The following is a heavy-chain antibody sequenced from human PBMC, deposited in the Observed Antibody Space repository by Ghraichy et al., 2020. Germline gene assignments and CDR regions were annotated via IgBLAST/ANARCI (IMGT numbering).Heavy chain of an antibody. J-gene: IGHJ6*02. D-gene: IGHD6-19*01. V-gene: IGHV3-33*01. Sequence: GGSLRLSCAASGFTFSSYGMHWVRQAPGKGLEWVAVIWYDGSNKYYADSVKGRFTISRDNSKNTLYLQMNSLRAEDTAVYYCARDASETSSGWFGPAVYYYYGMDVWGQGTTVTVSS. CDR3: ARDASETSSGWFGPAVYYYYGMDV. CDR1: GFTFSSYG. CDR2: IWYDGSNK.